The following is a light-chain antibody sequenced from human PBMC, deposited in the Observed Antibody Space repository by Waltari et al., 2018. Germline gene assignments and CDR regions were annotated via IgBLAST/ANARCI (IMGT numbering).Light chain of an antibody. V-gene: IGKV1-9*01. CDR1: QEISSS. Sequence: DIQLTQSPSYLSASVGYRVTITCRASQEISSSLAWYQQKPGRAPKLLIYAASTLQSGVPSRLSGSGSGTEFTLTISSLQPEDFVTYYCQQVNNYPFTFGPGTILDVK. CDR3: QQVNNYPFT. CDR2: AAS. J-gene: IGKJ3*01.